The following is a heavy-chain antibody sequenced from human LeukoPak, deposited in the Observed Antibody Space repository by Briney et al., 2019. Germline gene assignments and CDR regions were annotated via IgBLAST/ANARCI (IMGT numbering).Heavy chain of an antibody. Sequence: GGSLRLSCTASGFTFGDYVTSWVRQAPGKGLEWVGFIRSKGYGGTAEYAASVKGRFTISRDDSKSIAYLQMNSLKTEDTAVYYCTGDSYYNWGQGTLVTVSS. V-gene: IGHV3-49*04. D-gene: IGHD1-26*01. CDR3: TGDSYYN. CDR2: IRSKGYGGTA. J-gene: IGHJ4*02. CDR1: GFTFGDYV.